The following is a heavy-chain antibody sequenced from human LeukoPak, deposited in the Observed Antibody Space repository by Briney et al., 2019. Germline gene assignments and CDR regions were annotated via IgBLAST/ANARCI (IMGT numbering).Heavy chain of an antibody. V-gene: IGHV3-30*04. CDR1: GLTFSSYA. Sequence: GRSLRLSCAASGLTFSSYAMHWVRQAPGKGLERVAFIRYDGSNKYYADSVRGRFTISRDNSKDTLFLQMNSLRAEDTAVYYCARAPRWLQLAWVGAFDIWGQGTMVIVSS. CDR2: IRYDGSNK. D-gene: IGHD5-24*01. J-gene: IGHJ3*02. CDR3: ARAPRWLQLAWVGAFDI.